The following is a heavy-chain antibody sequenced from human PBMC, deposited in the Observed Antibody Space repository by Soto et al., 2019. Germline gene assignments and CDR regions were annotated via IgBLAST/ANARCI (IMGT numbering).Heavy chain of an antibody. D-gene: IGHD2-15*01. V-gene: IGHV1-2*04. J-gene: IGHJ6*03. CDR1: EYTFTKHL. Sequence: ASVKVSCKASEYTFTKHLLHWVRQDPGQRLEWMGWINPNSGGTNYAQKFQGWVTMTRDTSISTAYMELSRLRSDDTAVYYCARVPGYCSGGSCPAGYMDVWGEGTTVTVSS. CDR3: ARVPGYCSGGSCPAGYMDV. CDR2: INPNSGGT.